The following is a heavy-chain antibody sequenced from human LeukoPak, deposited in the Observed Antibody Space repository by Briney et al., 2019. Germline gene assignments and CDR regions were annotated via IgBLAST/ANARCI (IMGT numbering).Heavy chain of an antibody. Sequence: SETLSLTCIVSGDSISGKYWSWIRRPAGKGLEWLGRIYSSGTTDYSPSLMSRVTMSLDTSKNHISLRLRSVTDADTAVYYCARLDILVPRAVEWFDPWGQGTVVTVSS. J-gene: IGHJ5*01. CDR3: ARLDILVPRAVEWFDP. V-gene: IGHV4-4*07. CDR2: IYSSGTT. CDR1: GDSISGKY. D-gene: IGHD2-2*01.